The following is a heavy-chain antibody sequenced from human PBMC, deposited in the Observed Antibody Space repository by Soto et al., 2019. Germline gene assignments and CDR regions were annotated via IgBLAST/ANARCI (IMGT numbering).Heavy chain of an antibody. CDR1: GFIFSNYW. J-gene: IGHJ4*02. CDR3: EWALDFDD. Sequence: EVQLVESGGGLVQPGGSLRLSCAASGFIFSNYWMSWVRQAPGKGLEWVANIKQDGSEKYYVDSVKGRFTISRDNAKKSLCLQMNSPTAEDTAMNYCEWALDFDDWGQGTLVTVSS. V-gene: IGHV3-7*04. CDR2: IKQDGSEK.